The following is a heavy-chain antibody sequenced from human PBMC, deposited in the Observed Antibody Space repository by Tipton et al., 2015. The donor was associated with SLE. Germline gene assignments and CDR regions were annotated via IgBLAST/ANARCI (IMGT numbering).Heavy chain of an antibody. CDR3: ARGGSSYGNFEYFQH. Sequence: SLRLSCAASGFTFSSYAMHWVRQAPGKGLEWVAVISYDGSNKYYADSVKGRFTISRDNSKNTLYQQMNSLRAEDTAVYYCARGGSSYGNFEYFQHWGQGTLVTVSS. D-gene: IGHD6-13*01. V-gene: IGHV3-30-3*01. CDR2: ISYDGSNK. CDR1: GFTFSSYA. J-gene: IGHJ1*01.